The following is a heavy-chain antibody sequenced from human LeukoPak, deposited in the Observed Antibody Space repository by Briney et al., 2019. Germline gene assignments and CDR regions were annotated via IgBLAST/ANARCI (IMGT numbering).Heavy chain of an antibody. CDR1: GGSISSYY. V-gene: IGHV4-59*12. Sequence: SETLSLTCTVSGGSISSYYWSWIRQPAGKGLEWIGYIYYSGSTNYNPSLKSRVTISVDTSKNQFSLKLSSVTAADTAVYYCARGSTYDILTGYRVHYFDYWGQGTLVTVSS. CDR3: ARGSTYDILTGYRVHYFDY. J-gene: IGHJ4*02. CDR2: IYYSGST. D-gene: IGHD3-9*01.